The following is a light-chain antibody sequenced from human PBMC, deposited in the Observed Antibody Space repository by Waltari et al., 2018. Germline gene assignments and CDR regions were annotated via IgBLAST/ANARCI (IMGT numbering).Light chain of an antibody. CDR1: EEITNY. V-gene: IGKV1-33*01. CDR3: QQYHDLPT. Sequence: DIQMTQSPSSLSASVGDRVTITCQATEEITNYLNWYQQKQGKAPKLLIYEASNLETGFPSRFSGSGSGTDFTFAISSLQPEDVATYYCQQYHDLPTFGQGTRLEIK. CDR2: EAS. J-gene: IGKJ5*01.